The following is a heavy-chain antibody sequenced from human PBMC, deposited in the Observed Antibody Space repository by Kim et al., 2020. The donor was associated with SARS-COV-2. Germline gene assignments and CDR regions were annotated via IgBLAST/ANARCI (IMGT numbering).Heavy chain of an antibody. CDR1: GGSFSGYY. CDR3: ASISVEVTAPDAFDI. V-gene: IGHV4-34*01. CDR2: INHSGST. D-gene: IGHD2-21*02. J-gene: IGHJ3*02. Sequence: SETLSLTCAVYGGSFSGYYWSWIRQPPGKGLEWIGEINHSGSTNYNPSLKSRVTISVDTSKNQFSLKLSSVTAADTAVYYCASISVEVTAPDAFDIWGQGTMVTVSS.